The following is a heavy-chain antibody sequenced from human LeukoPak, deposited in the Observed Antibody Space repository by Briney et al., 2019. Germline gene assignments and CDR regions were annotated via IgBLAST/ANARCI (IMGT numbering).Heavy chain of an antibody. V-gene: IGHV1-69*04. D-gene: IGHD3-10*01. CDR2: IIPILGIA. Sequence: SVKVSCKASGGTFSSYAISWVRQAPAPGLEWMGRIIPILGIANYAQKFQGRVTITADKSTSTAYMELSSLTSEDTAVYYCARVRGYYGSGSYYNEGHLNYWGQGTLVTVSS. J-gene: IGHJ4*02. CDR1: GGTFSSYA. CDR3: ARVRGYYGSGSYYNEGHLNY.